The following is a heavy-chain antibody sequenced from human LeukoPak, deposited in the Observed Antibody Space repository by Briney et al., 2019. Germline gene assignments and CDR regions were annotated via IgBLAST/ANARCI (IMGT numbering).Heavy chain of an antibody. CDR3: AREELLSGPGYFDL. CDR2: IYYSGST. J-gene: IGHJ2*01. V-gene: IGHV4-39*02. D-gene: IGHD2-15*01. Sequence: SETLSLTCTVSGGSISSSSYYWGWIRQPPGKGLEWIGSIYYSGSTYYNPSLKSRVTISVDTTKNQFSLKLSSVTAADTAVYYCAREELLSGPGYFDLWGRGTLVTVSS. CDR1: GGSISSSSYY.